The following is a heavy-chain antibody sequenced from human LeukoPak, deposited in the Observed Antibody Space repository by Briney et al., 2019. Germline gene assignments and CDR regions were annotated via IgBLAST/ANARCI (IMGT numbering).Heavy chain of an antibody. CDR2: ISGSGDTA. CDR3: AKDWNSPVAGTGYFQH. CDR1: GFTFSSNA. Sequence: GGSLRLSCAASGFTFSSNAMSWVRQAPGKGLEWVSAISGSGDTAFYADSVKGRFTISRDNSKNTLSLQMNSLRAEDTAIYYCAKDWNSPVAGTGYFQHWGQGTLVTVSS. D-gene: IGHD6-19*01. V-gene: IGHV3-23*01. J-gene: IGHJ1*01.